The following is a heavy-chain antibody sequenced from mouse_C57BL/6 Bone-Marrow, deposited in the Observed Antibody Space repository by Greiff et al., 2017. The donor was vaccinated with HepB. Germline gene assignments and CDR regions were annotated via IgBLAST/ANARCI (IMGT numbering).Heavy chain of an antibody. Sequence: EVQRVESGGDLVKPGGSLKLSCAASGFTFSSYGMSWVRQTPDKRLEWVATISSGGSYTYYPDSVKGRFTISRDNAKNTLYLQMSSLKSEDTAMYYCANSVVAPYYAMDYWGLGTSVTVSS. V-gene: IGHV5-6*01. J-gene: IGHJ4*01. CDR3: ANSVVAPYYAMDY. CDR2: ISSGGSYT. D-gene: IGHD1-1*01. CDR1: GFTFSSYG.